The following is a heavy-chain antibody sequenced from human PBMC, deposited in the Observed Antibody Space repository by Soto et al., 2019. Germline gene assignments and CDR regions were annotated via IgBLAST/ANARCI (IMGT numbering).Heavy chain of an antibody. CDR3: ARRLSGPKEEYNAYYFYGLDV. CDR2: IDPNDSYS. J-gene: IGHJ6*02. D-gene: IGHD1-1*01. V-gene: IGHV5-10-1*01. CDR1: GYSFSTYW. Sequence: GESLKISCKGLGYSFSTYWIGWVRQVPGKGLEWMGTIDPNDSYSNNSPSFQGHVTISADTSINTAYLHWSSLKASDTAIYYCARRLSGPKEEYNAYYFYGLDVWGQGTTVTVSS.